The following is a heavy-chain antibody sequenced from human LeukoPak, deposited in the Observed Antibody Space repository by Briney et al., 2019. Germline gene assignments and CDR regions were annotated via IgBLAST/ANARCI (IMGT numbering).Heavy chain of an antibody. J-gene: IGHJ4*02. CDR3: ARAGRITVFGVVLYNFDC. V-gene: IGHV4-59*01. Sequence: SETLSLTCTVSGGSISPYYWTWIRQPPGKGLEWIGYISDSGSTNYNPSLKSRVPISVDMSKNQFSLKLNSGIAADTAVYYCARAGRITVFGVVLYNFDCWGQGTLVTVSS. D-gene: IGHD3-3*01. CDR1: GGSISPYY. CDR2: ISDSGST.